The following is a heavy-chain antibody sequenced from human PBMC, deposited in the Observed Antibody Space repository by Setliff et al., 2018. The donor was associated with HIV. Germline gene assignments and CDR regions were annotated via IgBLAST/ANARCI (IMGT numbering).Heavy chain of an antibody. CDR2: IRNDGSDK. CDR1: GFTFSSYG. J-gene: IGHJ6*02. D-gene: IGHD2-15*01. Sequence: GGSLRLSCAASGFTFSSYGVHWVRQAPGKGLEWVAFIRNDGSDKHYVDSVKGRFTISRDNSKNTLYLQMNSLRVEDTAVYYCAKDVCSGAYCYAYYYYGMDVGGQGTMVTVSS. CDR3: AKDVCSGAYCYAYYYYGMDV. V-gene: IGHV3-30*02.